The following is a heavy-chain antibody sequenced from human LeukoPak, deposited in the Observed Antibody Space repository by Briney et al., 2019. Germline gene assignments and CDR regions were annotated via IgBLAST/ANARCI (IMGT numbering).Heavy chain of an antibody. CDR3: ARDPYLGYCSSTSCYPHDY. CDR1: GYTFTGYY. D-gene: IGHD2-2*01. J-gene: IGHJ4*02. V-gene: IGHV1-18*04. CDR2: ISAYNGNT. Sequence: GASVKVSCKASGYTFTGYYMHWVRQAPGQGLEWMGWISAYNGNTNYAQKLQGRVTMTTDTSTSTAYMELRSLRSDDTAVYYCARDPYLGYCSSTSCYPHDYWGQGTLVTVSS.